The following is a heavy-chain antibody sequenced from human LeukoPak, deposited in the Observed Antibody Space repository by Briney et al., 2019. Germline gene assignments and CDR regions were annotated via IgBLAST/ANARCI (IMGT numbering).Heavy chain of an antibody. V-gene: IGHV1-8*03. CDR2: MNPNSGNT. CDR1: GYTFTSYD. Sequence: ASVKVSCKASGYTFTSYDINWVRQATGQGLEWMGWMNPNSGNTGYAQKFQGRVTITRNTSISTAYMELSSLRSEDTAVYYCAREYRGSYSPLDYWGQGTLVTVSS. D-gene: IGHD1-26*01. CDR3: AREYRGSYSPLDY. J-gene: IGHJ4*02.